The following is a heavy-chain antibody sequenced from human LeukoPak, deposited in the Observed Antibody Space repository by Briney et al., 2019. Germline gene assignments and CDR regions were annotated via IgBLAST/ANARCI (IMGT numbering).Heavy chain of an antibody. V-gene: IGHV1-69*05. D-gene: IGHD4-17*01. J-gene: IGHJ4*02. CDR2: ISPIFGTA. Sequence: SVKVSCKASGGTFSSYAISWVRQAPGQGLEWMGRISPIFGTANYAQKFQRRVTITTDESTSTAYMELSSLRSEDTAVYYCAKAYYGDYEHFGYWGQGTLVTVSS. CDR3: AKAYYGDYEHFGY. CDR1: GGTFSSYA.